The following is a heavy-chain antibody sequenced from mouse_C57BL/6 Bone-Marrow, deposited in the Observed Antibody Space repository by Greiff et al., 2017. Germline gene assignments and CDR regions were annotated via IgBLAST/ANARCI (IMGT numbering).Heavy chain of an antibody. D-gene: IGHD4-1*01. CDR2: IYPTSGRT. Sequence: VQLQQPGAELVKPGASVKMSCKASGYTFTSYWITGVKQRPGQGLEWIGDIYPTSGRTNYNEKFKSKAIMTVDTSSNTAYMQLSSLTSEDSAVFYCARSGPLGRSFDYWGQGTTLPVSS. CDR1: GYTFTSYW. V-gene: IGHV1-55*01. J-gene: IGHJ2*01. CDR3: ARSGPLGRSFDY.